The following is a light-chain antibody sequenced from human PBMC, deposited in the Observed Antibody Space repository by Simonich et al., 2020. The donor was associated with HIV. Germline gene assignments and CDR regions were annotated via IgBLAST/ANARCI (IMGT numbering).Light chain of an antibody. CDR1: SSDVGVYNY. CDR3: SSYTTSNTWV. V-gene: IGLV2-14*03. J-gene: IGLJ3*02. CDR2: DVS. Sequence: QSALTQPASVSGSPGQSITISCTGTSSDVGVYNYFSWYQQHPGKAPKLMIYDVSHRPSGVSNRFSGSKSGNTASLTISGLQAEDEADYYCSSYTTSNTWVFGGGTKLTVL.